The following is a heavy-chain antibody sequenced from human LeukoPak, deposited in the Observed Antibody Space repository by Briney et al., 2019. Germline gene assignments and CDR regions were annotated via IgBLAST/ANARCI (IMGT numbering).Heavy chain of an antibody. CDR1: GGSISSYY. V-gene: IGHV4-59*08. Sequence: SETLSLTCTVSGGSISSYYWSWIRQPPGKGLEWIGHIYYSGSTNYNPSLKSRVTISVDTSKNQFSLNLNSETAADTAVYYCARRRVGGSFDYWGQGTLVTVSS. D-gene: IGHD1-26*01. CDR3: ARRRVGGSFDY. J-gene: IGHJ4*02. CDR2: IYYSGST.